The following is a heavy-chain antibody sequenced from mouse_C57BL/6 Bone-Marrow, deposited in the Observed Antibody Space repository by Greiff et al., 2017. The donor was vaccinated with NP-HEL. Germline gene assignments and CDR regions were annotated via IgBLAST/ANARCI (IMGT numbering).Heavy chain of an antibody. CDR1: GYTFTSYG. V-gene: IGHV1-81*01. Sequence: VQLQQSGAELVRPGASVKLSCKASGYTFTSYGMRWVKQRTVQGLEWIGEIYPRGSNTHYNEKFKGKATLTADKSSSTAYMKLSSLTSEDSAVYRGEREEDQDYFDYWGQGTLLTVSA. CDR2: IYPRGSNT. J-gene: IGHJ2*01. D-gene: IGHD3-2*02. CDR3: EREEDQDYFDY.